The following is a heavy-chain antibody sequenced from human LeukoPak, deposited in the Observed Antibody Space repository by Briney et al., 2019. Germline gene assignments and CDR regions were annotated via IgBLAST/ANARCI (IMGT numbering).Heavy chain of an antibody. D-gene: IGHD3-9*01. J-gene: IGHJ2*01. CDR1: GGSISSGGYS. Sequence: PSETLSLTCAVSGGSISSGGYSWSWIRQPPGKGLEWIGYIYYSGSTYYNPSLKGRVTISVDTSKNQFSLKLSSVTAADTAVYYCARMYDILGVSFDLWGRGTLVTVSS. CDR3: ARMYDILGVSFDL. V-gene: IGHV4-31*11. CDR2: IYYSGST.